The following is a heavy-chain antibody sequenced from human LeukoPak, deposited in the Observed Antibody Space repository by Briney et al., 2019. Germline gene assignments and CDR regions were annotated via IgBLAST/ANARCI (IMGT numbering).Heavy chain of an antibody. J-gene: IGHJ4*02. V-gene: IGHV1-8*01. CDR2: MNPNSGNT. Sequence: ASVKVSCKASGYTFTSYDINWMRQATGQGLEWMGWMNPNSGNTGYAQKFQGRVTMTRNTSISTAYMELSSLRSEDTAVYYCARRGGILTGYSPGSYWGQGTLVTVSS. CDR1: GYTFTSYD. CDR3: ARRGGILTGYSPGSY. D-gene: IGHD3-9*01.